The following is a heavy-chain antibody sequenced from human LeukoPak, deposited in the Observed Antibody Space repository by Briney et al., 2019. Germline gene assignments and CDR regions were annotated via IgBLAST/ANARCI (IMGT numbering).Heavy chain of an antibody. CDR1: GFTFDDYA. CDR2: ISWNSGKI. CDR3: AKDYCSSTSCYADY. D-gene: IGHD2-2*01. J-gene: IGHJ4*02. V-gene: IGHV3-9*01. Sequence: PGRSLRLSCAASGFTFDDYAMHWVRHAPGKGLEWVSNISWNSGKIGYADSVKGRFTISRDNAKNSLYLQMNSLRAEDTALYYCAKDYCSSTSCYADYWGQGTLVTVSS.